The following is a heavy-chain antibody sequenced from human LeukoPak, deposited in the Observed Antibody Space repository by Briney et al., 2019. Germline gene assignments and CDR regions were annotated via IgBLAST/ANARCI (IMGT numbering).Heavy chain of an antibody. V-gene: IGHV3-53*01. Sequence: GGSLRLSCAASGFTVGSNYMTWIRQAPGKGLEWVACFYSGDSTFYADSVEGRFTISRDTSTNTLYLQMNKLTADDTAVYYCARDPGIVVAGGFPSALWGQGTLVIVSS. CDR1: GFTVGSNY. CDR2: FYSGDST. J-gene: IGHJ4*02. D-gene: IGHD6-19*01. CDR3: ARDPGIVVAGGFPSAL.